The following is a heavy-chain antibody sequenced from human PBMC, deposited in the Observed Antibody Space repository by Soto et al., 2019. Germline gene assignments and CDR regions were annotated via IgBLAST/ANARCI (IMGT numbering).Heavy chain of an antibody. CDR2: ISYDGGKT. Sequence: QVQSVESGGGVVQPGSSLRLSCAAFGFTFSRYGIHWVRQSPGKGLEWVSFISYDGGKTDYVDSVRGRFTVSRDNSKNILYLQMRSLRAEDTAVYFCAREVRANLNDFGDYEWFDPWGQGTLVTVSS. CDR1: GFTFSRYG. D-gene: IGHD4-17*01. V-gene: IGHV3-30*03. CDR3: AREVRANLNDFGDYEWFDP. J-gene: IGHJ5*02.